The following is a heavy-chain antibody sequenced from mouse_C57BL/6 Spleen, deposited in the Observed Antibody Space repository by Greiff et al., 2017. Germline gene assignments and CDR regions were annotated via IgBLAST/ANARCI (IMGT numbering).Heavy chain of an antibody. J-gene: IGHJ4*01. CDR1: GYTFTSYW. CDR2: IDPSDSYT. D-gene: IGHD2-1*01. CDR3: ARAIVYGNYPFYARDY. Sequence: QVQLQQPGAELVMPGASVKLSCKASGYTFTSYWMHWVKQRPGQGLEWIGEIDPSDSYTNYNQKFKGKSTLTVDKSSSTAYMQLSSLTSEDSAVYYCARAIVYGNYPFYARDYWGQGTSVTVSS. V-gene: IGHV1-69*01.